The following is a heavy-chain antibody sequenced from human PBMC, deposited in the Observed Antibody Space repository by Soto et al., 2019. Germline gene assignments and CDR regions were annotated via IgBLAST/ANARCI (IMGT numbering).Heavy chain of an antibody. CDR3: VRAIGHYGMDV. J-gene: IGHJ6*02. Sequence: PGGSLRLSCVASGFIFSNCWMHWVRQAPGVGLVWVSHINSDGSSTTYADSVKGRFTISRDNAKNTLYLQMNSLRAEDTAVYYCVRAIGHYGMDVWGRGTTVTVSS. V-gene: IGHV3-74*01. CDR2: INSDGSST. CDR1: GFIFSNCW. D-gene: IGHD3-22*01.